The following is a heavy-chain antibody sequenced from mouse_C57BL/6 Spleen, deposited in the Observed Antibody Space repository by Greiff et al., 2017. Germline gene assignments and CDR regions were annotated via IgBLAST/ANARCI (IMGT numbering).Heavy chain of an antibody. CDR3: ASYYYAMDY. V-gene: IGHV1-22*01. CDR2: INPNNGGT. Sequence: VQLQQSGPELVKPGASVRMSCKASEYTFLAYNLPGVKRAHERSLEWIGYINPNNGGTSYNQKFKGKATLTVNKSSSTAYMELRSLTSEDSAVYYCASYYYAMDYWGQGTSVTVSS. J-gene: IGHJ4*01. CDR1: EYTFLAYN.